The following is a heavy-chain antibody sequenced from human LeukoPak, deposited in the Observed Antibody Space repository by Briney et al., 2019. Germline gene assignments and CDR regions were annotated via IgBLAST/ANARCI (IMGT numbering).Heavy chain of an antibody. CDR3: ARGSGSKDFDY. D-gene: IGHD1-26*01. CDR1: GGSISSSIYY. J-gene: IGHJ4*02. Sequence: PSETLSLTCTVSGGSISSSIYYLGWIRQPPGKGLEWIGSIYYSGSTYYNPSLKSRVTISVDTSKNQFSLKLSSVTAADTAAYYCARGSGSKDFDYWGQGTLVTVSS. V-gene: IGHV4-39*01. CDR2: IYYSGST.